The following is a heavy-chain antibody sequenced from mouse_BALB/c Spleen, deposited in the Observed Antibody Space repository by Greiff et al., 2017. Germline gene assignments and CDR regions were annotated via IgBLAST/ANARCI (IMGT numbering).Heavy chain of an antibody. CDR3: AREDYDYDYYAMDY. D-gene: IGHD2-4*01. V-gene: IGHV3-6*02. CDR2: ISYDGSN. Sequence: EVKLQESGPGLVKPSQSLSLTCSVTGYSITSGYYWNWLRQFPGNKLEWMGYISYDGSNNYNPSLNNRISITRDTSKNQFFLKLNSVTTEDTATYYCAREDYDYDYYAMDYWGQGTSVTVSS. CDR1: GYSITSGYY. J-gene: IGHJ4*01.